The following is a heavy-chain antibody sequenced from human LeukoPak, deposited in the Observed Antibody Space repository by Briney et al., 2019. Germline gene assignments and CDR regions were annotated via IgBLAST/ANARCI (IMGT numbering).Heavy chain of an antibody. J-gene: IGHJ4*02. V-gene: IGHV3-30*02. Sequence: GGSLRLSCAASGFSFTIYGMHWVRQAPGKGLEWVAFVRYDGRNKYFADSVKGRFTVSRDNSKNTLYLQMNSLRAEDTAVYYCAKDGVWLGELPYFDYWGQGTLVTASS. CDR1: GFSFTIYG. CDR3: AKDGVWLGELPYFDY. D-gene: IGHD3-10*01. CDR2: VRYDGRNK.